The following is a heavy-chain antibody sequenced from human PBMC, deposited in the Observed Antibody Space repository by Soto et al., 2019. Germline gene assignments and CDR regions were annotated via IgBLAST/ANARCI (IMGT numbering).Heavy chain of an antibody. CDR2: INHSGST. D-gene: IGHD4-17*01. J-gene: IGHJ4*02. Sequence: PSETLSLTCAVYGGSFSGYYWSWIRQPPGKGLEWIGEINHSGSTNYNPSLKSRVTISVDTSKNQFSLKLSSVTAADTAVYYCARTNYGDYVYYFDYWGQGTLVTVSS. V-gene: IGHV4-34*01. CDR1: GGSFSGYY. CDR3: ARTNYGDYVYYFDY.